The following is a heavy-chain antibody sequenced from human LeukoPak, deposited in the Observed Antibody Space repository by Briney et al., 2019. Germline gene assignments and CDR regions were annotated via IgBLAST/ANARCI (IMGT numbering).Heavy chain of an antibody. V-gene: IGHV3-23*01. Sequence: GGALRLSCAASGVTFSSYTMSWGRHAPGKGVGWGSAISGSGGSAYYADSVRGGFTISRENTKKTLCMQKNRLRAEGTAVYYCSKIPSTVTTSVDYWGQGTLVTVSS. CDR3: SKIPSTVTTSVDY. CDR1: GVTFSSYT. D-gene: IGHD4-17*01. J-gene: IGHJ4*02. CDR2: ISGSGGSA.